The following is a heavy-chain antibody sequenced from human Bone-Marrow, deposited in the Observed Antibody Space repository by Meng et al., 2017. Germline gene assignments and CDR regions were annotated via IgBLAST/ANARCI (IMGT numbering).Heavy chain of an antibody. V-gene: IGHV4-34*01. D-gene: IGHD3-22*01. J-gene: IGHJ6*02. CDR2: INHSGST. CDR3: ASGVDSSGYYPERYYGMDV. CDR1: GGSISSYY. Sequence: SETLSLTCTVSGGSISSYYWSWIRQPPGKGLEWVGEINHSGSTNYNPYLKSRVTISVDTSKNQFSLKLRSVTAADTAVYYCASGVDSSGYYPERYYGMDVWGQGTTVTVSS.